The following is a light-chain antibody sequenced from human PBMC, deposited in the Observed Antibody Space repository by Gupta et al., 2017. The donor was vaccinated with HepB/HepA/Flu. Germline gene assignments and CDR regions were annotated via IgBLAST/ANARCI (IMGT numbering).Light chain of an antibody. CDR3: QQDRNTPYT. J-gene: IGKJ2*01. CDR1: QNLLYTSNNQNY. Sequence: DIVMTQSPDSLSVSLGEGATINCRSSQNLLYTSNNQNYLAWYQQKPGQPPKLLIYWATTRQSGVPDRFSGSGSGTDFSLTIGSLQAADAAVYYCQQDRNTPYTFGQGTKMEI. V-gene: IGKV4-1*01. CDR2: WAT.